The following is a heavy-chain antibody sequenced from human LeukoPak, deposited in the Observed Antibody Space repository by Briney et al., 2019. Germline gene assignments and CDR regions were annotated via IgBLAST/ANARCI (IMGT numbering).Heavy chain of an antibody. D-gene: IGHD6-19*01. Sequence: GASVKVSCKASGYTFTSYGISWVRQAPGQGLEWMGWISAYNGNTNYAQKLQGRVTMTTDTSTSTACMELRSLRSDDTAVYYCARISTAWLVQFDYWGQGTLVTVSS. V-gene: IGHV1-18*04. CDR3: ARISTAWLVQFDY. J-gene: IGHJ4*02. CDR1: GYTFTSYG. CDR2: ISAYNGNT.